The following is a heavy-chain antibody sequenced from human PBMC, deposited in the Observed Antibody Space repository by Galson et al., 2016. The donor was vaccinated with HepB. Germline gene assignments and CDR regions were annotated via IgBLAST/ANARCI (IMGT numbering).Heavy chain of an antibody. D-gene: IGHD1-7*01. CDR1: GFSFSSYW. J-gene: IGHJ4*02. CDR2: IKQDGSDQ. CDR3: VREMNYSFDH. V-gene: IGHV3-7*01. Sequence: SLRLSCAASGFSFSSYWVSWVRQTPGKGLEWVAGIKQDGSDQHYVDSLRGRFTISRDNAKNSLYLQMNRLRAEDTGVYYCVREMNYSFDHWGQGTLVTISS.